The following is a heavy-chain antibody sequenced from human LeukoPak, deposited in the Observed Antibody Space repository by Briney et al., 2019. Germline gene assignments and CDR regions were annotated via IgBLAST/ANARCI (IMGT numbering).Heavy chain of an antibody. V-gene: IGHV1-2*02. D-gene: IGHD2-21*02. CDR3: ARQVVVVTAAYFYFEY. J-gene: IGHJ4*02. CDR1: GFTFTDYY. CDR2: INPNSGDS. Sequence: ASVKVSFKASGFTFTDYYIHWVRQAPGQGLEWMGYINPNSGDSNSAQKFRGRVAMTGDTSISTAYMELSSLRSDDTAVYYCARQVVVVTAAYFYFEYWGQGTLVTVSS.